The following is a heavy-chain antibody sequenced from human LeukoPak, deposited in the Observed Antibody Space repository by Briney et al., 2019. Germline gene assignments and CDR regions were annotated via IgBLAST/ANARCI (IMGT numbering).Heavy chain of an antibody. V-gene: IGHV4-59*01. Sequence: KPSESLSLTCTVSGGSISSYYWSWIRQPPGKGLEWIGYIYYSGSTNYNPSLKSRVTISVDTSKNQISLKLSSVTAADTAVYYCARVNRQLGGTTFDYWGQGTLVTVSS. J-gene: IGHJ4*02. CDR1: GGSISSYY. CDR3: ARVNRQLGGTTFDY. CDR2: IYYSGST. D-gene: IGHD2/OR15-2a*01.